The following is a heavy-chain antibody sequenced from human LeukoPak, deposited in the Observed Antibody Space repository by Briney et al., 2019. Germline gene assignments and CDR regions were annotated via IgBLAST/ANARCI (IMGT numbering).Heavy chain of an antibody. CDR1: GFIFSNYG. Sequence: PGGSLRLSCAASGFIFSNYGMRWVRQAPGKGLDGVSGISGSRAYTDHADSVKGRFTISRANNKNTLYLEMTSLRVEDTPVYYCAKGNKDSGSYYLDYWGQGILVTVSS. D-gene: IGHD3-10*01. CDR2: ISGSRAYT. CDR3: AKGNKDSGSYYLDY. J-gene: IGHJ4*02. V-gene: IGHV3-23*01.